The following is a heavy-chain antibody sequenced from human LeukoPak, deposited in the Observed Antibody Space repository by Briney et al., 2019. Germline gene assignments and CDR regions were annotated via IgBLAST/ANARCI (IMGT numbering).Heavy chain of an antibody. Sequence: SVKVSCKASGYTFTGYYMHWVRQAPGQGLEWMGWINPNSGGTNYAQKFQGWVTMTRDTSISTAYMELSRLRSDDTAVYYCARVGKQSMDPFQPWGQGTLVTVSS. CDR1: GYTFTGYY. CDR2: INPNSGGT. V-gene: IGHV1-2*04. D-gene: IGHD6-19*01. J-gene: IGHJ1*01. CDR3: ARVGKQSMDPFQP.